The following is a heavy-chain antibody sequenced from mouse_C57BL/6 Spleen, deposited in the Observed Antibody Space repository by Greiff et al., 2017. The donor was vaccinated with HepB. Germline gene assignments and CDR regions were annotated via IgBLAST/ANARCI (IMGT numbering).Heavy chain of an antibody. CDR2: ISSGSSTI. J-gene: IGHJ4*01. CDR3: ASAYYSNYPYYAMDY. Sequence: EVKLVESGGGLVKPGGSLKLSCAASGFTFSDYGMHWVRQAPEKGLEWVAYISSGSSTIYYADTVKGRFTISRDNAKNTLFLQMTSLRSEDTAMYYCASAYYSNYPYYAMDYWGQGTSVTVSS. D-gene: IGHD2-5*01. V-gene: IGHV5-17*01. CDR1: GFTFSDYG.